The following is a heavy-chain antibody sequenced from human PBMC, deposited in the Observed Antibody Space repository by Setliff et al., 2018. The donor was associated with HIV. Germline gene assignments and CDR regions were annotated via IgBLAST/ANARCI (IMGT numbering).Heavy chain of an antibody. V-gene: IGHV4-4*07. CDR1: GGSFSTYY. D-gene: IGHD3-22*01. Sequence: SETLSLTCTVSGGSFSTYYWSWIRQPAGEGLEYIGRVHSTGTTIYNPSLKSRVTMSVDTSENQLSLKLRCVTAADTAVYYCARARITMTGGRLEPYAFDRWGQGTKVTVSS. J-gene: IGHJ3*01. CDR3: ARARITMTGGRLEPYAFDR. CDR2: VHSTGTT.